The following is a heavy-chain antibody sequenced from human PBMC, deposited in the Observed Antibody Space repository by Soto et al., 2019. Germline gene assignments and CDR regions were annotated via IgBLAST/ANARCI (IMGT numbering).Heavy chain of an antibody. CDR2: INHSGST. J-gene: IGHJ5*02. CDR3: ARGRGGTVTRVWFDP. Sequence: QVQLQQWGAGLLKPSETLSLTCAVYGGSFSGYYWSWIRQPPGKGLEWIGEINHSGSTNYNPSLKSRVTISVDTSKNQFSLKLSSVTAADTAVYYCARGRGGTVTRVWFDPWGQGTLVNVSS. D-gene: IGHD4-17*01. CDR1: GGSFSGYY. V-gene: IGHV4-34*01.